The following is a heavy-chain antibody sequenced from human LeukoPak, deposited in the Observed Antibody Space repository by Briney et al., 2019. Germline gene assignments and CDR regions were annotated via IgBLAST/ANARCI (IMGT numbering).Heavy chain of an antibody. J-gene: IGHJ4*02. CDR1: GITFSDYY. Sequence: GGSLRLSCAASGITFSDYYMSWIRQAPGKGLEWVAYISSSSSYINYADSVKGRFTISRDNAKNSLYLQMNSLRAEDTAVYYCARGTYDSSGYTEFDYWGQGTLVTVSS. CDR3: ARGTYDSSGYTEFDY. V-gene: IGHV3-11*06. CDR2: ISSSSSYI. D-gene: IGHD3-22*01.